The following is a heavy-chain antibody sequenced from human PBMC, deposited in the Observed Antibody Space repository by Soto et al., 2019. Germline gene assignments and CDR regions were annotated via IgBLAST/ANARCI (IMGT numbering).Heavy chain of an antibody. V-gene: IGHV1-46*01. Sequence: ASVKVSCKASGYTFTSYYMHWVRQAPGQGLEWMGIINPSGGSTSYAQKFQGRVTMTRDTSTSTVYMELSSLRSEDTAVYYCARDRIWSSSWGHDAFDIWGQGTMVTVSS. CDR1: GYTFTSYY. D-gene: IGHD6-13*01. J-gene: IGHJ3*02. CDR2: INPSGGST. CDR3: ARDRIWSSSWGHDAFDI.